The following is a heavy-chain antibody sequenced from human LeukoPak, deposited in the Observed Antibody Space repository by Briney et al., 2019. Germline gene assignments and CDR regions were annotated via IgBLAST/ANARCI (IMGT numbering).Heavy chain of an antibody. CDR2: ISGSGGST. CDR3: ARDVYSNYDFDY. V-gene: IGHV3-23*01. J-gene: IGHJ4*02. CDR1: GFTFSSYA. D-gene: IGHD4-4*01. Sequence: GGSLRLSCAASGFTFSSYAMSWVRQAPGKGLEWVSAISGSGGSTYYADSVKGRFTISRDNAKNSLYLQMNSLRAEDTAVYYCARDVYSNYDFDYWGQGTLVTVSS.